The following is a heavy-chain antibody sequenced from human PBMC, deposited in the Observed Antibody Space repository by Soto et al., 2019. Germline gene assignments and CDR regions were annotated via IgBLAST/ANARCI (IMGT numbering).Heavy chain of an antibody. D-gene: IGHD3-10*01. CDR2: IFRSGAT. V-gene: IGHV4-38-2*01. Sequence: SETVSLTCAVSGYSISGGYHWGWIRQPPGKGLEWIASIFRSGATHYSPSLKSRATISVDTSKNQFSLKLISVTAADTAVYYCARARGADRPNWFAPWGQGTQVTVS. CDR3: ARARGADRPNWFAP. CDR1: GYSISGGYH. J-gene: IGHJ5*02.